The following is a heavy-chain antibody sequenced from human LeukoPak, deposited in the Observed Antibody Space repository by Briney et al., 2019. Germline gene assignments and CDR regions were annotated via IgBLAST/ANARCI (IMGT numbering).Heavy chain of an antibody. V-gene: IGHV1-69*01. CDR2: IIPIFGTA. J-gene: IGHJ3*02. CDR1: GGTFSSYA. Sequence: SVKVSCKASGGTFSSYAISWVRQAPGQGLEWMGGIIPIFGTANYAQKFQGRVTITADESTSTAYMELSSLRSEDTAVYYCARFGVTAISTFAGAFDIWGQGTMVTVSP. CDR3: ARFGVTAISTFAGAFDI. D-gene: IGHD2-21*02.